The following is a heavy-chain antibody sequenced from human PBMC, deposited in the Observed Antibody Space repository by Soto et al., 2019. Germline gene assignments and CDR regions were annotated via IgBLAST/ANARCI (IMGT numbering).Heavy chain of an antibody. CDR1: GGSISSYY. CDR3: ARDPAAAGNYYYGMDV. D-gene: IGHD6-13*01. V-gene: IGHV4-59*01. Sequence: SETLSLTCTVSGGSISSYYWSLIRQPPGKGLEWIGYIYYSGSTNYNPSLKSRVTISVDTSKNQFSLKLSSVTAADTAVYYCARDPAAAGNYYYGMDVWGQGTTVTVSS. CDR2: IYYSGST. J-gene: IGHJ6*02.